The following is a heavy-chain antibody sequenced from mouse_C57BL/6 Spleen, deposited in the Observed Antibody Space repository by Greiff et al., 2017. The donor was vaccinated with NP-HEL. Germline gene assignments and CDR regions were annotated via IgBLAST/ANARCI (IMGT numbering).Heavy chain of an antibody. D-gene: IGHD2-10*02. CDR2: IDPEDGDT. Sequence: VQLQQSGAELVRPGASVKLSCTASGFNIKDYYMHWVKQRPEQGLEWIGRIDPEDGDTEYAPKFQGKATMTADTSSNTAYLQLSSLTSEDTAVYYCTSYGNYVDAMDYWGQGTSVTVSS. V-gene: IGHV14-1*01. J-gene: IGHJ4*01. CDR1: GFNIKDYY. CDR3: TSYGNYVDAMDY.